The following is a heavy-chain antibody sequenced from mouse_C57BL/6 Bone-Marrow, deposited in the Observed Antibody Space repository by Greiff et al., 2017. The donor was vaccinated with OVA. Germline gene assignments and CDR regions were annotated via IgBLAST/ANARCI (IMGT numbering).Heavy chain of an antibody. V-gene: IGHV1-82*01. J-gene: IGHJ3*01. Sequence: VHLVEPGPELVKPGASVKISCKASGYAFSSSWMNWVKQRPGKGLEWIGRIYPGGGDTNYNGKFKGKATLTADKSSSTAYMQLSSLPSEDSAVYFCARNRRFAYWGQGTLVTVSA. CDR3: ARNRRFAY. CDR2: IYPGGGDT. CDR1: GYAFSSSW.